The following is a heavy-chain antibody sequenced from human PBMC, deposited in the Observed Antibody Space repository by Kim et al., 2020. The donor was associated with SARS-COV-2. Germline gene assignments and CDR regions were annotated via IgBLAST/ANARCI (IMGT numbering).Heavy chain of an antibody. CDR2: INHSGST. Sequence: SETLSLTCAVYGGSFSGYYWSWIRQPPGKGLEWIGEINHSGSTNYNPSLKSRVTISVDTSKNQFSLKLSSVTAADTAVYYCARAYYDFWSGYYFHYYYGMDVWGQGTTVTVSS. V-gene: IGHV4-34*01. CDR1: GGSFSGYY. CDR3: ARAYYDFWSGYYFHYYYGMDV. D-gene: IGHD3-3*01. J-gene: IGHJ6*02.